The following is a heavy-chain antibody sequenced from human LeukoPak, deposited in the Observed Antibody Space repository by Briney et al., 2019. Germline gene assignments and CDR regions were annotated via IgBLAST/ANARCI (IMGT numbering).Heavy chain of an antibody. Sequence: ASVKVSCKASAYTFTGYFMQWVRQPPGQGPEWMGWINPNSGGTNYAQKFQGRVTMTMDTSITTAYMELSRLTSDDTAVYYCARGRWYGSSHQLGMDVWGQGTTVTVSS. D-gene: IGHD2-15*01. CDR1: AYTFTGYF. V-gene: IGHV1-2*02. CDR2: INPNSGGT. CDR3: ARGRWYGSSHQLGMDV. J-gene: IGHJ6*02.